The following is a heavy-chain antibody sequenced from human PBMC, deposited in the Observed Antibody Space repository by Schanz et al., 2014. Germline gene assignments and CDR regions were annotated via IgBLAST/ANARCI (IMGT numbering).Heavy chain of an antibody. CDR2: IISILGIP. D-gene: IGHD6-13*01. J-gene: IGHJ4*02. V-gene: IGHV1-69*04. CDR3: ASSGAGYSSSWDFDY. CDR1: GYTFTSYG. Sequence: QVQVVQSGAEVKKPGASVKVSCKASGYTFTSYGISWVRQAPGQGLEWMGRIISILGIPNYAQKFQGRVTFTADKSTFTAYMDVSSLRSEDTAVYYCASSGAGYSSSWDFDYWGQGTLVTVSS.